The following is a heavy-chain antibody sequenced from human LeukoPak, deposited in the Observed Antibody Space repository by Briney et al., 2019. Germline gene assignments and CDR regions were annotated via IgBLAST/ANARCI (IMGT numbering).Heavy chain of an antibody. Sequence: GGSLRLSCAASGFNFTNYVMHWVRQAPGKGLEWVSFIGSDGSDKHYADSVKGRFTISRDNSRNTLYLQMNSLRAEDTAVYYCAKEGEPSAYYYYYMDVWGKGTTVTVSS. CDR2: IGSDGSDK. V-gene: IGHV3-30*02. CDR3: AKEGEPSAYYYYYMDV. D-gene: IGHD1-14*01. J-gene: IGHJ6*03. CDR1: GFNFTNYV.